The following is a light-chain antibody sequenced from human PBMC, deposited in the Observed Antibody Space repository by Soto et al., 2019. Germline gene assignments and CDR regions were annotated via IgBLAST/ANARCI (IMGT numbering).Light chain of an antibody. V-gene: IGKV3-20*01. Sequence: EIVLTQSPGTLSLSPGERATLSCRASQSVSSSYLAWYQQKPGQAPRLLIYGASSRATGIPDRFSGSGSGKDFTLTISRLEPEDFAVYYWQQYGSSPFTFGPGTNVDIK. J-gene: IGKJ3*01. CDR3: QQYGSSPFT. CDR1: QSVSSSY. CDR2: GAS.